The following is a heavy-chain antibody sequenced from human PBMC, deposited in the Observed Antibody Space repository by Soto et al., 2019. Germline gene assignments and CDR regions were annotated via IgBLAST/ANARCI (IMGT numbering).Heavy chain of an antibody. Sequence: ASVKVSCKASGYTFTSYGISWVRQAPGQGLEWMGWISAYNGNTNYAQKLQGRVTMTTDTSTRRAYMELRSLRSDDPAVYYCARDPAITISGRWFDPWGQGTLVTVSS. CDR3: ARDPAITISGRWFDP. J-gene: IGHJ5*02. V-gene: IGHV1-18*01. D-gene: IGHD3-3*01. CDR2: ISAYNGNT. CDR1: GYTFTSYG.